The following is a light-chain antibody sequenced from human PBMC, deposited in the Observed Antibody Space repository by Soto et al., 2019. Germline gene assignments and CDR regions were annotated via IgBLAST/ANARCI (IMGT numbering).Light chain of an antibody. CDR2: EVS. J-gene: IGLJ1*01. CDR1: SSDVGGYNY. V-gene: IGLV2-8*01. CDR3: SSYAGSNNLV. Sequence: LTQPPSASGSPGQSVTISCTGTSSDVGGYNYVSWYQQHPGKAPKLMIYEVSRRPSGVPDRFSGSKSGNTASLTVSGLQAEDEADYYCSSYAGSNNLVFGTGTKVTVL.